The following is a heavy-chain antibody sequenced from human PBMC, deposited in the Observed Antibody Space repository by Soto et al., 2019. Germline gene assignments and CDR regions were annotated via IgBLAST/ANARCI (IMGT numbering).Heavy chain of an antibody. J-gene: IGHJ4*02. CDR2: IIPIFGTA. V-gene: IGHV1-69*13. Sequence: SVKVSCKASGGTFSSYAISCVRQAPGQGLEWMGGIIPIFGTANYAQKFQGRVTITADESTSTAYMELSSLRSEDTAVYYCAVRQGGEWLAPFDYWGQGTLVTVSS. CDR1: GGTFSSYA. CDR3: AVRQGGEWLAPFDY. D-gene: IGHD3-3*01.